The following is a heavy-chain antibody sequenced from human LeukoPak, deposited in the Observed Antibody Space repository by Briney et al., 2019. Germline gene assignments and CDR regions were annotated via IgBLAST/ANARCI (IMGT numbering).Heavy chain of an antibody. D-gene: IGHD5-24*01. J-gene: IGHJ4*02. CDR3: ARDLGGMATITLDY. Sequence: GASVKVSCKASGGTFSSYAISWVRQAPGQGLEWMGRIIPIFGIANHAQKFQGRVTITADKSTSTAYMELSSLRSEDTAVYYCARDLGGMATITLDYWGQGTLVTVSS. V-gene: IGHV1-69*04. CDR2: IIPIFGIA. CDR1: GGTFSSYA.